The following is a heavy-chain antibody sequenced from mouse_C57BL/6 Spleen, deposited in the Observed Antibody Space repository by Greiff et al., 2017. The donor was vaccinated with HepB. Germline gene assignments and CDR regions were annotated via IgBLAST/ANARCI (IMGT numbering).Heavy chain of an antibody. CDR1: GFTFSDYY. J-gene: IGHJ4*01. CDR2: ISNGGGST. CDR3: ARPLYDYDDAMDY. D-gene: IGHD2-4*01. Sequence: EVKLVESGGGLVQPGGSLKLSCAASGFTFSDYYMYWVRQTPEKRLEWVAYISNGGGSTYYPDTVKGRFTISRDNAKNTLYLQMSRLKSEDTAMYYCARPLYDYDDAMDYWGQGTSVTVSS. V-gene: IGHV5-12*01.